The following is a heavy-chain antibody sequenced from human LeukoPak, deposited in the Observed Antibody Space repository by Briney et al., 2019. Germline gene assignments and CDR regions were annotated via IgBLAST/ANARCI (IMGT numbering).Heavy chain of an antibody. CDR2: IKQDGSEK. Sequence: GGSLRLSCAASGFSFSSYWMSWVRQAPGKGLEWVANIKQDGSEKYYVDSVKGRFTISRDNAKNSLYLQMNSLRAEDTAVYYCAKLEAAAANWFDPWGQGTLVTVSS. CDR1: GFSFSSYW. D-gene: IGHD6-13*01. CDR3: AKLEAAAANWFDP. V-gene: IGHV3-7*03. J-gene: IGHJ5*02.